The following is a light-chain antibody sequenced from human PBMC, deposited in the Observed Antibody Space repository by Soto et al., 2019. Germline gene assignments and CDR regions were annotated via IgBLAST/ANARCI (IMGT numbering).Light chain of an antibody. CDR1: QGISVW. J-gene: IGKJ1*01. CDR2: ATS. Sequence: DTQMTQSPSSVSAAVGDAVTMTCRPSQGISVWLAWYQLRPGQAPKLLIYATSRVHGVPSRFAGRGSETDFTLTINNLQPEDSAIYYCQQGNSFPWTFGQGTKV. CDR3: QQGNSFPWT. V-gene: IGKV1-12*01.